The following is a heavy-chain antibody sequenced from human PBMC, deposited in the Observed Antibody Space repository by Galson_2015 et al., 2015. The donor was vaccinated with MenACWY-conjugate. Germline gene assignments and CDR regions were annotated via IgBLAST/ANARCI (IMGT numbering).Heavy chain of an antibody. CDR1: GSTFSNYA. CDR3: ARAHLGYGYDYFDL. D-gene: IGHD5-18*01. CDR2: INVGSGTT. Sequence: SVKVSCKASGSTFSNYAMHWLRQAPGQRLEYMGWINVGSGTTRSSQKFQDRVTIITDTSANTAYMELSSLRSEDTAVYFCARAHLGYGYDYFDLWGQGTLVTVSS. J-gene: IGHJ5*02. V-gene: IGHV1-3*01.